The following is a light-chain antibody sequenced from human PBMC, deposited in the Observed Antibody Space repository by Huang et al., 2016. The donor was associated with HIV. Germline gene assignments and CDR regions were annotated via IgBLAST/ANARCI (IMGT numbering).Light chain of an antibody. CDR2: GTS. CDR3: QQYSKGPPEYT. J-gene: IGKJ2*01. CDR1: QSISSN. Sequence: EIVLTQSPATLSVSPGERATLSCRASQSISSNLAWYQQKAGQSPKVLIYGTSTRAAGIPARFSGSGSGKEVTLTISSLQSEDCAVDYCQQYSKGPPEYTCGQGTKLEIK. V-gene: IGKV3-15*01.